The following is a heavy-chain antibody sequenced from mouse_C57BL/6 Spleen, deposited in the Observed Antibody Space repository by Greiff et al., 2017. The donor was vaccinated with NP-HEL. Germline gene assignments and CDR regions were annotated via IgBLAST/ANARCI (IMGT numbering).Heavy chain of an antibody. J-gene: IGHJ2*01. Sequence: VQLQQSGAELVKPGASVKISCKASGYAFSSYWMNWVKQRPGKGLEWIGQIYPGDGDTNYNGKFKGKATLTADKSSSTAYMQLSSLTSEDSAVYFCASGGFTTVVATDFDYWGQGTTLTVSS. CDR2: IYPGDGDT. D-gene: IGHD1-1*01. V-gene: IGHV1-80*01. CDR1: GYAFSSYW. CDR3: ASGGFTTVVATDFDY.